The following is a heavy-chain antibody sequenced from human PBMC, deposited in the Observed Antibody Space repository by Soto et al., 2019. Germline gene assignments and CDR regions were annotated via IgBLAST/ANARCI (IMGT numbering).Heavy chain of an antibody. CDR1: GYTFTSYG. J-gene: IGHJ6*02. Sequence: ASVKVSCKASGYTFTSYGISWVRQAPGQGLEWMRWISAYNGNTNYAQKLQGRVTMTTDTSTSTAYMELRSLRSDNTAVYYCARVDSGYENGMGVWGQGTTVTSP. CDR2: ISAYNGNT. V-gene: IGHV1-18*01. D-gene: IGHD5-12*01. CDR3: ARVDSGYENGMGV.